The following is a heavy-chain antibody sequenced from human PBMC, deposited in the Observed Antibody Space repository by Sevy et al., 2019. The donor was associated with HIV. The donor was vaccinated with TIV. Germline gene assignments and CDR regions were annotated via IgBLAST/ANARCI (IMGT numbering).Heavy chain of an antibody. CDR3: AKWSMGGARWLQLGAFDI. J-gene: IGHJ3*02. V-gene: IGHV3-30*18. CDR2: ISYDGSNK. Sequence: GGCLRLSCAASGFTFSSYGMHWVRQAPGKGLEWVAVISYDGSNKYYGDSVKGRFTISIDNSKNTLYLQMNSLRAEDTAAYYCAKWSMGGARWLQLGAFDIWGQGTMVTVSS. CDR1: GFTFSSYG. D-gene: IGHD4-4*01.